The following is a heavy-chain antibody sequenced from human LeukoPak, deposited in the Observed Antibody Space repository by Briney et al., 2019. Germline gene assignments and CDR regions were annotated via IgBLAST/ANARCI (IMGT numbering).Heavy chain of an antibody. CDR2: ISDNSNYI. CDR1: GFTFNTYS. D-gene: IGHD2-2*01. CDR3: ANHFACGSTSCPPFDS. J-gene: IGHJ4*02. V-gene: IGHV3-21*01. Sequence: GGSLRLSCAASGFTFNTYSMNCVRQAPGKGLEWVSSISDNSNYIYYSDSVEGRFTISRDNAKNSLYLQMNSLRVEDTAVYYCANHFACGSTSCPPFDSWGQGTLVTVSS.